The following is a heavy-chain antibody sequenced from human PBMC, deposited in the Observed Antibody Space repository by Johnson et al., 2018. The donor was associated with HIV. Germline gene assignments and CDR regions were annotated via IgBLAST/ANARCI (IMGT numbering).Heavy chain of an antibody. CDR1: GFTFGSYG. V-gene: IGHV3-30*18. CDR3: AKERKAPRAFDI. CDR2: ISYDGDNN. Sequence: QVQLVESGGGVVQPGRSLRLSCAASGFTFGSYGIHWVRQAPGKGLEWVAVISYDGDNNYYADSVKGRFTISRDNSKNTLYLQMNSLRAEDTAVYYCAKERKAPRAFDIWGQGTMATVSS. D-gene: IGHD1-14*01. J-gene: IGHJ3*02.